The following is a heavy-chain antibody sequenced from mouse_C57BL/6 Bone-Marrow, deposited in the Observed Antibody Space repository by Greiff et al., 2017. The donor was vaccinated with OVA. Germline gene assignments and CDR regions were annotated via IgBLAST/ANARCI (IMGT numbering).Heavy chain of an antibody. CDR3: ARDAGSSGYLSWFAY. J-gene: IGHJ3*01. V-gene: IGHV7-1*01. Sequence: EVNVVESGGGLVQSGRSLRLSCATSGFTFSDFYMEWVRQAPGKGLEWIAASRNKANDYTTEYSASVKGRFIVSRDTSQSILYLQMNALRAEDTAIYYCARDAGSSGYLSWFAYWGQGTLVTVSA. CDR2: SRNKANDYTT. CDR1: GFTFSDFY. D-gene: IGHD3-2*02.